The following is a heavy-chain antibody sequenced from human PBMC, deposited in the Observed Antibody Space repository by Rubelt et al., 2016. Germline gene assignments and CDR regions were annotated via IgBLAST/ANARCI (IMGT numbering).Heavy chain of an antibody. D-gene: IGHD6-13*01. CDR2: IIPVVATA. CDR3: AREILATGKAVDY. V-gene: IGHV1-69*04. J-gene: IGHJ4*02. Sequence: QVQLVQSGAEVKRPGSSVRISCKASGGPFDDYAVSWVRQAPGQGLEWMGRIIPVVATAAYAQKFQGRMTLTAGMSTNTVYMELSGLRSDDTAIYFCAREILATGKAVDYWGQGTLVTVSS. CDR1: GGPFDDYA.